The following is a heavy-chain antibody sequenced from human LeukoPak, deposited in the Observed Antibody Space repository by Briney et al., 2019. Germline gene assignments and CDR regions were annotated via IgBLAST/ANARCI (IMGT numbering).Heavy chain of an antibody. D-gene: IGHD6-6*01. CDR1: GFTFSSYA. V-gene: IGHV3-30-3*01. CDR2: ISYDGSNK. J-gene: IGHJ5*02. Sequence: GGSLRLSCAASGFTFSSYAMHWVRQAPGKGLEWVAVISYDGSNKYYADSVKGRFTISRDNSKNTLYLQMNSLRAEDTAVYYCARAGGSSSSAWGQGTLVTVSS. CDR3: ARAGGSSSSA.